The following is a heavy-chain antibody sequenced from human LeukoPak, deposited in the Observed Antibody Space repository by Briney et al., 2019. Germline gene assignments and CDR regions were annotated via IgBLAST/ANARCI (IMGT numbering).Heavy chain of an antibody. D-gene: IGHD6-13*01. CDR3: ARGDSSSWYYY. Sequence: ASVKVSCKASGYTFTSYYMHWVRQAPGQGLEWMGLINPTGGSTGYAQKFQGRVTMTTDTSTSTAYMELRSLRSDDTAVYYCARGDSSSWYYYWGQGTLVTVSS. CDR1: GYTFTSYY. J-gene: IGHJ4*02. V-gene: IGHV1-46*01. CDR2: INPTGGST.